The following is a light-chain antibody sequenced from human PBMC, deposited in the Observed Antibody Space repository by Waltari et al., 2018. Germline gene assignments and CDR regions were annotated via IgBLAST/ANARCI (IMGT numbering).Light chain of an antibody. Sequence: VLTQSPGTLSLSPGERVTLSCRASQRLTKSYLAWYQQKPGQAPRLLIYGASSRAAGIPDRFSGSGSGTDFTLTISRLEPEDFAVYYCQQYGSSILYTFGQGTKLEIK. CDR3: QQYGSSILYT. CDR2: GAS. V-gene: IGKV3-20*01. J-gene: IGKJ2*01. CDR1: QRLTKSY.